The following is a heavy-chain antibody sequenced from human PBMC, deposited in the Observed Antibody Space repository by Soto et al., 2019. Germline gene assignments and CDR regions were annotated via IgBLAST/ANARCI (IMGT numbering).Heavy chain of an antibody. CDR3: ARVDDIVVVAAEY. V-gene: IGHV1-18*01. D-gene: IGHD2-15*01. J-gene: IGHJ4*02. CDR2: ISAYNGDT. Sequence: QVQLVQSGGEVKKPGASVKVSCKASGYTFTSYGISWVRQAPGQGLEWMGWISAYNGDTDHAQKLQCRVTMTTDTSTSTAYMELRSLRSDDTAVYYWARVDDIVVVAAEYWGQGTLVTVSS. CDR1: GYTFTSYG.